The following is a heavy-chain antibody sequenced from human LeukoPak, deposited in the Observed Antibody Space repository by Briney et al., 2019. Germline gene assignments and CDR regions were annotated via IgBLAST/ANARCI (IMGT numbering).Heavy chain of an antibody. CDR3: ARRPRGVIIKTWFDS. D-gene: IGHD3-10*01. CDR1: GGSFSGFY. V-gene: IGHV4-34*01. Sequence: SETLSLTCAVYGGSFSGFYWSWIRQPPGKGLEWIGDINHSGGTNYIPSLKSRVTISVDTSKNQFSLKLTSVTAADTAVYYCARRPRGVIIKTWFDSWGQGTLVTVSS. CDR2: INHSGGT. J-gene: IGHJ5*01.